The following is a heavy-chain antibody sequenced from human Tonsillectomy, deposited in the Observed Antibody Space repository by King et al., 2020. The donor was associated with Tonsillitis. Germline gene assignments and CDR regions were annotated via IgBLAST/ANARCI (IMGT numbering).Heavy chain of an antibody. CDR2: IYHSGST. V-gene: IGHV4-4*02. CDR3: AGADLYSYVYEIGY. CDR1: GGSFSGSNW. Sequence: QLQESGPGLVKPSGTLSLTCDVSGGSFSGSNWWSWVRQPPGKGLEWIGEIYHSGSTNYNPSLKRRVTISVEKSKKQFSLKRGSVASAETAVYSCAGADLYSYVYEIGYWGQGTLVTVSS. D-gene: IGHD5-18*01. J-gene: IGHJ4*02.